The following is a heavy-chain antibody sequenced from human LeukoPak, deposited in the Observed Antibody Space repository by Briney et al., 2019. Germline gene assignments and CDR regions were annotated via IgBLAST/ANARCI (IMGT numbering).Heavy chain of an antibody. V-gene: IGHV3-9*01. Sequence: GGSLRLSCAASGFTFDDYAMHWVRQAPGKGLEWVSGISWNSGSIGYADSVKGRFTISRDNAKNSLYLQMNSLRAEDTALYYCAKDGGSSRRYGMDVWGQGTTVTVSS. D-gene: IGHD6-13*01. CDR2: ISWNSGSI. J-gene: IGHJ6*02. CDR1: GFTFDDYA. CDR3: AKDGGSSRRYGMDV.